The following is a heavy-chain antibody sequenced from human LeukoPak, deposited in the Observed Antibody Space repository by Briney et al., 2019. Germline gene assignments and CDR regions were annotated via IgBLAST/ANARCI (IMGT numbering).Heavy chain of an antibody. Sequence: SETLSLTCAVYGGSFSGYYWSWIRQPPGKGLEWIGEINHSGSTNYNPSLKRRVTISVDTSKNQFSLKLSSVTAADTAVYYCASGNMVPFDYWGQGTLVTVSS. V-gene: IGHV4-34*01. CDR3: ASGNMVPFDY. D-gene: IGHD2/OR15-2a*01. J-gene: IGHJ4*02. CDR2: INHSGST. CDR1: GGSFSGYY.